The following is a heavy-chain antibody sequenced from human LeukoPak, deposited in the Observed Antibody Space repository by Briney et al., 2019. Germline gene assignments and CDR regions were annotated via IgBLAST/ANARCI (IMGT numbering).Heavy chain of an antibody. Sequence: PGGSLRLSCAASGFTFSSYAMSWVRQAPGKGLEWVSSISSSSSYIYYADSVKGRFTISRDNAKNSLYLQMNSLRAEDTAVYYCARRRDGYNYVSYYYYYYMDVWGKGTTVTVSS. CDR1: GFTFSSYA. J-gene: IGHJ6*03. CDR3: ARRRDGYNYVSYYYYYYMDV. V-gene: IGHV3-21*01. CDR2: ISSSSSYI. D-gene: IGHD5-24*01.